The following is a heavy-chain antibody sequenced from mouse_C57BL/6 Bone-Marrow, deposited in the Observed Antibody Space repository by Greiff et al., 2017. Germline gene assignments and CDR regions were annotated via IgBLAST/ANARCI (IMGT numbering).Heavy chain of an antibody. Sequence: VQLQQSGAELVRPGASVTLSCKASGYTFTDYEMNWVKQTPVHGLEWIGAIDPETGGTAYNQKFKGKAILTADKSSSTAYMELSSLTSEDSAVYYCTREDPFAYWGQGTLVTVSA. CDR1: GYTFTDYE. CDR2: IDPETGGT. J-gene: IGHJ3*01. CDR3: TREDPFAY. V-gene: IGHV1-15*01.